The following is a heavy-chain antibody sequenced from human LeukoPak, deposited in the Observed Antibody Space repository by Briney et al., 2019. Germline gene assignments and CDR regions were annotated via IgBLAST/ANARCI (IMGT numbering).Heavy chain of an antibody. CDR3: ARERYNSGWPFFDY. J-gene: IGHJ4*02. CDR1: GDSIDGYF. V-gene: IGHV4-4*07. CDR2: MYASGSP. D-gene: IGHD6-19*01. Sequence: SETLSLTCTVSGDSIDGYFWSWIRQPAGQGLEWIGRMYASGSPTYNPSLRSRVTMSRDTSKNRFSLNLSSLTAADTAVYYCARERYNSGWPFFDYWGQGILVTVSS.